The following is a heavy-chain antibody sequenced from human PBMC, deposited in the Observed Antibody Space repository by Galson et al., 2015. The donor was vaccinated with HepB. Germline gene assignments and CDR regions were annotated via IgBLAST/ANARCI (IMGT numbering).Heavy chain of an antibody. CDR1: GFPFSPYT. CDR2: ISGTSAYI. D-gene: IGHD4-17*01. CDR3: ARDANAYGDYIPNCFDP. V-gene: IGHV3-21*01. J-gene: IGHJ5*02. Sequence: SLRLSCAASGFPFSPYTMNWVRQAPGKGLEWVSSISGTSAYIYYADSVKGRFTISRDNAKNSLYLQMNSLRAEDTAVYYCARDANAYGDYIPNCFDPWGQGTLVTVSS.